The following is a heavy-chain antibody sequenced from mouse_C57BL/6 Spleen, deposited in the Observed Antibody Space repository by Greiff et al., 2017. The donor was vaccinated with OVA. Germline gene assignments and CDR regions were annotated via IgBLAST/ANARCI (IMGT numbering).Heavy chain of an antibody. CDR3: AREATYDGYYRFAY. D-gene: IGHD2-3*01. CDR2: ISNGGGST. Sequence: EVMLVESGGGLVQPGGSLKLSCAASGFTFSDYYMYWVRQTPEKRLEWVAYISNGGGSTYYPDTVKGRFTISRDNDKNTRYLQMSRLKSEDTAMYYCAREATYDGYYRFAYWGQGTLVTVSA. V-gene: IGHV5-12*01. J-gene: IGHJ3*01. CDR1: GFTFSDYY.